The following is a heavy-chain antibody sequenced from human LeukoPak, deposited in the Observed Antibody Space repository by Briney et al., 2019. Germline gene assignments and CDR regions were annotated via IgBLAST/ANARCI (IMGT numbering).Heavy chain of an antibody. CDR1: GGSFSAYY. J-gene: IGHJ4*02. D-gene: IGHD6-13*01. V-gene: IGHV4-34*01. Sequence: SETLSLTCAVYGGSFSAYYWSWIRQPPGKGLEWIGEINHSGSTNYNPSLKSRVTISVDTSKNQFSLKLSSVTAADTAVYYCAREQDSPRWYTRYFDYWGQGTLVTVSS. CDR2: INHSGST. CDR3: AREQDSPRWYTRYFDY.